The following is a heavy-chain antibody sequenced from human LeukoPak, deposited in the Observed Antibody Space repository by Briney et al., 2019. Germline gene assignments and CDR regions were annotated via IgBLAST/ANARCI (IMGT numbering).Heavy chain of an antibody. V-gene: IGHV3-21*01. D-gene: IGHD3-3*01. CDR1: GFTFSSYS. Sequence: GGSLTLSCAASGFTFSSYSMNWVRQAPGKGVEWVSSISSSSSYIYYADSVKGRFTISRDNAKNSLYLQLNSLRAEDTAVYYCARDWLLEWLFPYYYYYMDVWGKGTTVTVSS. CDR2: ISSSSSYI. J-gene: IGHJ6*03. CDR3: ARDWLLEWLFPYYYYYMDV.